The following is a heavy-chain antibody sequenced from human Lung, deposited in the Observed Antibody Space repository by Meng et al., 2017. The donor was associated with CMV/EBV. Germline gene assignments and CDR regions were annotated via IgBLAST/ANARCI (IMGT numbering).Heavy chain of an antibody. J-gene: IGHJ6*02. Sequence: SVXVSXKASGGTFSSYAISWVRQAPGQGLEWMGGIIPIFGTANYAQKFQGRVTITTDESTSTAYTELSSLRSEDTAVYYWARAVDYYYYYGMDVWGQGTXVTVSS. CDR2: IIPIFGTA. V-gene: IGHV1-69*05. CDR3: ARAVDYYYYYGMDV. CDR1: GGTFSSYA.